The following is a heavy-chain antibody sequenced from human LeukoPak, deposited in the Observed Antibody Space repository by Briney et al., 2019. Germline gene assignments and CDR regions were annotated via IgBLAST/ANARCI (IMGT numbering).Heavy chain of an antibody. Sequence: SETLSLTCTVSGVSISSYYWSWIRQPPGKGLEWIGYSFYIGTTNYNPSLKSRVTISVDTSKNQFSLKLSSVTAADTAVYYCARDHRVGATSFFDYWGQGTQVTVSS. CDR2: SFYIGTT. D-gene: IGHD1-26*01. V-gene: IGHV4-59*01. CDR3: ARDHRVGATSFFDY. J-gene: IGHJ4*02. CDR1: GVSISSYY.